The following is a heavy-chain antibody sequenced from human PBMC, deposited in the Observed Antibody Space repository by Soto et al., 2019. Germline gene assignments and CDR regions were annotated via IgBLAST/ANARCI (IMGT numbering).Heavy chain of an antibody. CDR2: ISSSSSYI. D-gene: IGHD3-16*01. J-gene: IGHJ4*02. CDR1: GFTFSSYS. CDR3: ARDGGLKY. V-gene: IGHV3-21*01. Sequence: GESLKISCAASGFTFSSYSMNWVRQAPGKGLEWVSSISSSSSYIYYADSVKGRFTISRDNAKNSLYLQMNSLRAEDTVVYYCARDGGLKYWGQGTLVTVSS.